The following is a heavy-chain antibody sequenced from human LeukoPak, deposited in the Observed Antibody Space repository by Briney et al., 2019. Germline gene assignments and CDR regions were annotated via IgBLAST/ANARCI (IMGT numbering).Heavy chain of an antibody. V-gene: IGHV3-23*01. D-gene: IGHD3-3*02. CDR3: AKVGILARYYFDY. Sequence: GGSLRLSCAASGFTFSSYAMSWVRPAPGKGLEWVSAISGSGGSTYYADSVKGRFTISRDNSKNTLYLQMNSLRAEDTAVYYCAKVGILARYYFDYWGQGTLVTVSS. CDR2: ISGSGGST. J-gene: IGHJ4*02. CDR1: GFTFSSYA.